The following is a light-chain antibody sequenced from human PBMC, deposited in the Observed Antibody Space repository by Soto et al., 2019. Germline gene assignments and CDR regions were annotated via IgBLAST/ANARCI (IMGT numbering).Light chain of an antibody. CDR3: QSYDSSLSGYV. V-gene: IGLV1-40*01. J-gene: IGLJ1*01. Sequence: QSVLTQPPSVSGAPGQRVTISCTGSSSNIGAGYDVQWYQQLPGTTPKLLIYGNTNRPSGVPDRFSGSKSGTSASLAITGLQAEDEADYYCQSYDSSLSGYVFGTGTKVP. CDR1: SSNIGAGYD. CDR2: GNT.